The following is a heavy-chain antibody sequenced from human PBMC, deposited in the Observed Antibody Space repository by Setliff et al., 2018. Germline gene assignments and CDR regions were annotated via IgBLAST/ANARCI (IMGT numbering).Heavy chain of an antibody. CDR1: GGSITDRNW. J-gene: IGHJ4*02. CDR3: ARGKVLYDYVWGMSSSWFQGYFDY. CDR2: MYHSGNT. V-gene: IGHV4-4*02. Sequence: PSETLSLTCALSGGSITDRNWWNWVRQPPGKGLEWIGEMYHSGNTYYNPSLKSRVTISVDTSKNQFSLKLSSVTAADTAVYYCARGKVLYDYVWGMSSSWFQGYFDYWGQGTLVTVSS. D-gene: IGHD3-16*01.